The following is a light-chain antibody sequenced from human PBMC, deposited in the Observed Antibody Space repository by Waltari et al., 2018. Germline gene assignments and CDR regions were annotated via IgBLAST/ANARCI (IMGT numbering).Light chain of an antibody. CDR2: WAS. CDR3: QQYYSTPPT. J-gene: IGKJ1*01. CDR1: KSVLYSSNNKNY. V-gene: IGKV4-1*01. Sequence: DIVMNQSPDSLAVSLGERATINCKSSKSVLYSSNNKNYLAWYQQKPGQPPKLLIYWASTRESGVPDRFSGSGSGTDFTLTISSLQAEDVAVYYCQQYYSTPPTFGQGTKVEIK.